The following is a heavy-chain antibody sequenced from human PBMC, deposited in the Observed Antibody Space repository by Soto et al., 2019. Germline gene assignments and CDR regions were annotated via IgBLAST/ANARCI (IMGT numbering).Heavy chain of an antibody. J-gene: IGHJ4*02. CDR1: GDSVSSNSAA. CDR2: TYYRSKWYN. V-gene: IGHV6-1*01. D-gene: IGHD2-21*02. CDR3: ARTGGDSGY. Sequence: SQTFALTCAISGDSVSSNSAAWNWIRQSPSRGLEWLGRTYYRSKWYNDYAASVKSRITISPDTSKNQFSLQLNSVTPGATAMYCCARTGGDSGYWGQGTLVTVSS.